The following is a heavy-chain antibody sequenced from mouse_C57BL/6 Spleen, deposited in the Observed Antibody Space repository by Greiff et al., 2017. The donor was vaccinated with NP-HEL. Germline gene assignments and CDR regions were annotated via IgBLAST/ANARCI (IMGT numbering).Heavy chain of an antibody. V-gene: IGHV3-6*01. CDR2: ILHDGSN. CDR3: AREGDYCGSSLAWFAY. J-gene: IGHJ3*01. Sequence: EVQLQESGPGLFTPSQSLSLTCSVTGYSITSGYYWNWIRQFPGNNPQSIGPILHDGSNNYNPSLKNRISITRDTSKNQFFLKLNSVTTKDTATYYCAREGDYCGSSLAWFAYWGQGTLVTVSA. D-gene: IGHD1-1*01. CDR1: GYSITSGYY.